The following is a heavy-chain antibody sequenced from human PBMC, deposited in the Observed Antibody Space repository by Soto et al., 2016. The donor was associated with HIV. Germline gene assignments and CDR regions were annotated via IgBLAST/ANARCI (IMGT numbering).Heavy chain of an antibody. CDR1: GFTFSSYA. Sequence: VQLVESGGGVVQPGKSLRLSRAASGFTFSSYAMHWVRQAPGKGLEWVAVISYDGSNKYYADSVKGRFTISRDNSKNTVYLQMNSLSPDDTAVYYCARDRIHYSSSWSRGFXYWGQGTLVTVSS. D-gene: IGHD6-13*01. CDR3: ARDRIHYSSSWSRGFXY. V-gene: IGHV3-30*04. CDR2: ISYDGSNK. J-gene: IGHJ4*02.